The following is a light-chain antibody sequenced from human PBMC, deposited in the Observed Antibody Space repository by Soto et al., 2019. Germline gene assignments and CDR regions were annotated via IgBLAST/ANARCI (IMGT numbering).Light chain of an antibody. Sequence: AIQLTQSPSSLSASVGDRVTITCRASQDIRGALAWYQQKPGKAPKMLIYDVSTLESGVPLRFSGSSSGTDFTLTISSLQPVDFATYYCQQFNSSPITFGQGTRLEIK. V-gene: IGKV1-13*02. CDR2: DVS. CDR3: QQFNSSPIT. CDR1: QDIRGA. J-gene: IGKJ5*01.